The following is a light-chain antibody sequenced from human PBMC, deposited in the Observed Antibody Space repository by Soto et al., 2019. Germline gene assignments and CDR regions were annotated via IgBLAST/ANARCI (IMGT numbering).Light chain of an antibody. V-gene: IGKV2-28*01. CDR3: MQSLHTPPT. J-gene: IGKJ4*01. Sequence: DIVMTQSPLPLPVTPGEPASISCRASQSLLHSDGYNYVDWYLQKPGQSPQLLIYLGSNRASGVPDRLSGSGSGTAFTLKISRVEAEDVGVYFCMQSLHTPPTFGGGTKVEIK. CDR2: LGS. CDR1: QSLLHSDGYNY.